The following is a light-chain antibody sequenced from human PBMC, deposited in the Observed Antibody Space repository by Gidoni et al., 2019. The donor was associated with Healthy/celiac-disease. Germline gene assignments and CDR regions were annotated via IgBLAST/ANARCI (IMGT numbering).Light chain of an antibody. CDR1: QSLLHSNGYKY. J-gene: IGKJ2*01. V-gene: IGKV2-28*01. Sequence: IVMTQSPLSLPVTPGEPASISCRSSQSLLHSNGYKYLDWYLQKPGQSPQLLIYLGSNRASGVPDRFSGSGSGTDFTLKISRVEAEDVGVYYCMQALQTPYTFGQGIKLEIK. CDR2: LGS. CDR3: MQALQTPYT.